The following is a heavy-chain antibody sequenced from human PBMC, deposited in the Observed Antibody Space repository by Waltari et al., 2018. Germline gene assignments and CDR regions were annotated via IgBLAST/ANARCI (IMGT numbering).Heavy chain of an antibody. Sequence: QVHLVESGGGVVQPGKSLTLSCAGSAFNFNDYGIHWVRQAPGKGLEWVAVISYDESNKVYGDSVRGRFTISRDKSNNRVDLQMNSLQIEDTAVYFCARDRHGLGLLDLQYWGRGTQVAVSA. J-gene: IGHJ4*02. V-gene: IGHV3-30*03. CDR2: ISYDESNK. CDR1: AFNFNDYG. D-gene: IGHD1-1*01. CDR3: ARDRHGLGLLDLQY.